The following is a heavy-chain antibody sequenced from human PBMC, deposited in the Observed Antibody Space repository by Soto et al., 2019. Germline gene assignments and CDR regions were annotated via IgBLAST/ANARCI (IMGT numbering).Heavy chain of an antibody. J-gene: IGHJ5*02. D-gene: IGHD1-26*01. V-gene: IGHV3-74*01. Sequence: EVQLVESGGGLGQPGGSLRLSCAASGFTFSTYWMHWVRQAPGKGLVWVSRINSDGSRTNYADSVKGRFTIFRDNAKNTVYLQLNSLTAEDTAVYYCETLATGRYDWFEPWGQGTLVSVSS. CDR1: GFTFSTYW. CDR3: ETLATGRYDWFEP. CDR2: INSDGSRT.